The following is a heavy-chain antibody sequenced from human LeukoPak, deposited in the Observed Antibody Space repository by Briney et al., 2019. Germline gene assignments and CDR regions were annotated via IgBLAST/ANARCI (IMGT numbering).Heavy chain of an antibody. J-gene: IGHJ4*02. V-gene: IGHV4-59*08. Sequence: SETLSLTCTVSGGSISSYYWSWIRQPPGKGLEWIGLIYYSGSTNYNPSLKSRVTMSVDTSKNQFSLKLSSVTAADTAVYYCARVVGERFDYWGQGTLVTVSS. CDR2: IYYSGST. CDR1: GGSISSYY. CDR3: ARVVGERFDY. D-gene: IGHD1-26*01.